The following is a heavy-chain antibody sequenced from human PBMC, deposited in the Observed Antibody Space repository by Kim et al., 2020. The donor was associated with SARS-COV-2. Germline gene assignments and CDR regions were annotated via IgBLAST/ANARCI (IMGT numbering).Heavy chain of an antibody. CDR1: GFTFSSYS. J-gene: IGHJ4*02. CDR3: ARGREGRGPLVY. V-gene: IGHV3-21*01. Sequence: GGSLRLSCAASGFTFSSYSMNWVRQAPGKGLEWVSSISSSSSYIYYADSVKGRFTISRDNAKNSLYLQMNSLRAEDTAVYYCARGREGRGPLVYWGQGTLVTVSS. D-gene: IGHD2-15*01. CDR2: ISSSSSYI.